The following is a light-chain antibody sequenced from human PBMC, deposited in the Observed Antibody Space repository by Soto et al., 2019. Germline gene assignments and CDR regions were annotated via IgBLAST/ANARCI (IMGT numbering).Light chain of an antibody. J-gene: IGLJ3*02. Sequence: QLVLTQSPSASASLGASVKLTGTLSSGHSSYAIAWHQQQPEKGPRYLMKLNSDGSHSEGDGIPDRFSGSSSGAERYLTISSLQSEDEADYYCQTWGTGIPWVFGGGTKLTVL. CDR1: SGHSSYA. V-gene: IGLV4-69*01. CDR2: LNSDGSH. CDR3: QTWGTGIPWV.